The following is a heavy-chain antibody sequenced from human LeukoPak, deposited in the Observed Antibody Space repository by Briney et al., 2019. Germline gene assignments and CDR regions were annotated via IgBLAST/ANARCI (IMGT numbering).Heavy chain of an antibody. Sequence: PGRSLRLSRALSGLTFDNFAMHWVRQAPGKGLEWVSSISSTSSYIHYAASVKGRFTISRDNPDNLVYLQMNSLRAEDTAVYYCARGAVAGPTGWFYRWGQGTLVTVSS. J-gene: IGHJ5*02. CDR1: GLTFDNFA. CDR3: ARGAVAGPTGWFYR. D-gene: IGHD6-13*01. V-gene: IGHV3-21*01. CDR2: ISSTSSYI.